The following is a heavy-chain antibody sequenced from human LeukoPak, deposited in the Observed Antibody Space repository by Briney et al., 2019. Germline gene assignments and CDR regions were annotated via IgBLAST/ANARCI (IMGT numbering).Heavy chain of an antibody. Sequence: GGSLRLSCVASGFTFSDYYMSWIRQAPGKGLEWVSYISSSGNTTYHADSVKGRFTISRDNAKNSLYLQMSSLRAKDTAVYYCARDGGSSWYFDYWGQGTLVTVSS. V-gene: IGHV3-11*04. CDR2: ISSSGNTT. D-gene: IGHD6-13*01. CDR1: GFTFSDYY. J-gene: IGHJ4*02. CDR3: ARDGGSSWYFDY.